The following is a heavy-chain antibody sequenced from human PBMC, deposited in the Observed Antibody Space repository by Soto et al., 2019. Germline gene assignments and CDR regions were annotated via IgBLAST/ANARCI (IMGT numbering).Heavy chain of an antibody. CDR3: ARHYYDSSGYSPLGMDV. V-gene: IGHV4-59*08. Sequence: SETLSLTCTVSGGSISSYYWSWIRQPPGKGLEWIGYIYYSGSTNYNPSLKSRVTISVDTSKNQFSLKLSSVTAADTAVYYCARHYYDSSGYSPLGMDVWGQGTTVTVSS. D-gene: IGHD3-22*01. J-gene: IGHJ6*02. CDR1: GGSISSYY. CDR2: IYYSGST.